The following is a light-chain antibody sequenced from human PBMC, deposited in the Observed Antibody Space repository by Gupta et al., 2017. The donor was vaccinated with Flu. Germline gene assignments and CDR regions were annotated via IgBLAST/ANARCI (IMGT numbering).Light chain of an antibody. V-gene: IGLV1-47*02. J-gene: IGLJ3*02. Sequence: QSVLTQPPPASGTPGQRVTISCSGSSSSIGSNSVYWYQQFPGTAPKLLIYSNNHRPSGVPDRFSGSKSGSSASLAISGLRSEDEADYYCAAWDDSLSGWVFGGGTRLTVL. CDR1: SSSIGSNS. CDR3: AAWDDSLSGWV. CDR2: SNN.